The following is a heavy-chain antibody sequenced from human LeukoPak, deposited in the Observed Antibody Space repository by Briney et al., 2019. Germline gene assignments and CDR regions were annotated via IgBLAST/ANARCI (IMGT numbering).Heavy chain of an antibody. D-gene: IGHD4-17*01. CDR2: FSHSGST. Sequence: SETLSLTCTVSGGSISSSSYYWGWIRQPPGKGLEWIGYFSHSGSTNYDPSLRSRVTMSVDTSKNQFSLKLTSVTAADTAVYYCARHRGLYGDFYFDYWGQGTQVTVTS. CDR3: ARHRGLYGDFYFDY. J-gene: IGHJ4*02. V-gene: IGHV4-61*05. CDR1: GGSISSSSYY.